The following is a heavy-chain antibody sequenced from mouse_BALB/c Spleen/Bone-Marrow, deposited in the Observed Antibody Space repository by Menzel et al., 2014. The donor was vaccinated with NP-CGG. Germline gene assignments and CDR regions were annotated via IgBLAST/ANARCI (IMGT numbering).Heavy chain of an antibody. CDR3: ARGGNWDDFDV. D-gene: IGHD4-1*01. J-gene: IGHJ1*01. Sequence: EVQLVESGGGLVQPGGSRKLSCAASGFTFSSFGMHWVRQAPEKGLEWVAYISSGSTAICYADTVKGRFTISRDNPKNTLFLQMTSRRSEDTAMYYWARGGNWDDFDVWGAGTTVTVSS. CDR2: ISSGSTAI. CDR1: GFTFSSFG. V-gene: IGHV5-17*02.